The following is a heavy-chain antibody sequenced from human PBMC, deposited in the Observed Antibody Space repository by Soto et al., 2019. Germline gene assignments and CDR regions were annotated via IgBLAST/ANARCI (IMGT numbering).Heavy chain of an antibody. Sequence: SVKVSCKASGGTFSSYAISWVRQAPGQGLEWMGGIIPIFGTANYAQKFQGRVTITADESTSTAYMELSSLRSEDTAVYYCARSEAVAGPKRNNWFDPWGQGTLVTVSS. V-gene: IGHV1-69*13. J-gene: IGHJ5*02. CDR2: IIPIFGTA. D-gene: IGHD6-19*01. CDR1: GGTFSSYA. CDR3: ARSEAVAGPKRNNWFDP.